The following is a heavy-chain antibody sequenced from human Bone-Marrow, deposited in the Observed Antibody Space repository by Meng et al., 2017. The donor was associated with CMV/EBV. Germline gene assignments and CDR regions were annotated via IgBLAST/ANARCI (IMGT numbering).Heavy chain of an antibody. CDR3: AMYGYSSSWYVPWFDP. J-gene: IGHJ5*02. V-gene: IGHV3-23*03. CDR1: GFTFSRYR. D-gene: IGHD6-13*01. CDR2: IYSGGSST. Sequence: GESLKISCEASGFTFSRYRMNWVRQAPGKGLEWVSVIYSGGSSTYYADSVKGRFTISRDNSKNTLYLQMNSLRAEDTAVYYCAMYGYSSSWYVPWFDPWGQGTLVTVSS.